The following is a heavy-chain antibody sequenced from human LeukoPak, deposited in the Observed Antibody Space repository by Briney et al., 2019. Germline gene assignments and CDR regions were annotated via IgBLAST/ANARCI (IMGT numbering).Heavy chain of an antibody. Sequence: GSLRLSFAASRFTLRTYLMAWVRQAPGKGLGWVANIKGDGSEKRYVGSVKGRFTISRDNAKNSLYLQMNSLRADDTAVYYCAREFNIAVAGIYTGFDIWGQGTMVTVSS. CDR3: AREFNIAVAGIYTGFDI. D-gene: IGHD6-19*01. J-gene: IGHJ3*02. V-gene: IGHV3-7*04. CDR1: RFTLRTYL. CDR2: IKGDGSEK.